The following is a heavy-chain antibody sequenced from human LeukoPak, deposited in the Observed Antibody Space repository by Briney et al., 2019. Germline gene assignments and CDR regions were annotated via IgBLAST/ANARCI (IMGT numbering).Heavy chain of an antibody. CDR3: ARGKIVGATIGAFDI. J-gene: IGHJ3*02. CDR2: INPSGGST. D-gene: IGHD1-26*01. CDR1: GYTFTSYY. V-gene: IGHV1-46*01. Sequence: ASVKVSFKASGYTFTSYYMHWVRQAPGQGLEWMGIINPSGGSTSYAQKFQGRVTMTRDTSTSTVYMELSSLRSEDTAVYYCARGKIVGATIGAFDIWGQGTMVTVSS.